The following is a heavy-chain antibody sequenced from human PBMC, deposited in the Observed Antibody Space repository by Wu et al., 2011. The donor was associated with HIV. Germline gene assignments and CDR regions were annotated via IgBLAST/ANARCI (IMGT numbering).Heavy chain of an antibody. CDR1: GYNFAGYY. D-gene: IGHD1-1*01. CDR2: IHPNRGVT. CDR3: ARGVQQPLQDV. V-gene: IGHV1-2*02. Sequence: QVQVVQSGAEVKKPGASVKVSCKGSGYNFAGYYMHWVRQAPGKGLEWMGWIHPNRGVTNYAQKFQGRVTLTRDTSTSTVYMELNGLKSDDTGMYYCARGVQQPLQDVWGQGTQVTVSS. J-gene: IGHJ1*01.